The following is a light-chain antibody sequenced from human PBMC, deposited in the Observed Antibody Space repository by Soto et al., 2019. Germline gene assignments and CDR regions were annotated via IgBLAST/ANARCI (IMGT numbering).Light chain of an antibody. V-gene: IGKV1-39*01. CDR1: QSIRTY. CDR3: QQSFNTPRT. Sequence: DIQMTQSPSSMSASVGDSFTLTCRASQSIRTYVNWYQQKPGKAPNLLIYGASSLQSGVPSRFSGSGSGTDFTLTISSLQPDDFATYYCQQSFNTPRTFGQGTKVDIK. CDR2: GAS. J-gene: IGKJ1*01.